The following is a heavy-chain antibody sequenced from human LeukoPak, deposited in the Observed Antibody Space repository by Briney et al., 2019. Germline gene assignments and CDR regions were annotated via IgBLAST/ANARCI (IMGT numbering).Heavy chain of an antibody. CDR2: MNPNSGNT. V-gene: IGHV1-8*03. D-gene: IGHD6-19*01. Sequence: PWASVKVSCKASGGTFSSYAISWVRQAPGQGLEWMGWMNPNSGNTGYAQKFQGRVTITRNTSISTAYMELSSLRSEDTAVYYCARSAQWLVTDAFDIWGQGTMVIVSS. J-gene: IGHJ3*02. CDR1: GGTFSSYA. CDR3: ARSAQWLVTDAFDI.